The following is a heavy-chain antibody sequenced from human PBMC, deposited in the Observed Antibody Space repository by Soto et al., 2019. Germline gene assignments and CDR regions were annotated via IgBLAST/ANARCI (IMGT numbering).Heavy chain of an antibody. CDR1: GFTFTSYA. CDR3: AKEGWYWSGGSCYAY. CDR2: ISGSGGST. J-gene: IGHJ4*02. Sequence: GSLRLSCAASGFTFTSYAMNWVRQAPGKGLEWVSAISGSGGSTYYADSVKGRFTISRDNSKNTLYLQMNSLRAEDTAVYYCAKEGWYWSGGSCYAYWGQGTLVTVSS. V-gene: IGHV3-23*01. D-gene: IGHD2-15*01.